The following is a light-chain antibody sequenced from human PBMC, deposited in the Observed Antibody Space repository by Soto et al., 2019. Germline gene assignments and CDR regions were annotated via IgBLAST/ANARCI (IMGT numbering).Light chain of an antibody. J-gene: IGLJ2*01. CDR3: ETWDSNTFVV. CDR1: SRHSSYT. CDR2: LERSGSY. V-gene: IGLV4-60*03. Sequence: QSVLTQSSSASASLGSSVKLTCTLSSRHSSYTIAWHQQQPGKAPRYLMKLERSGSYNKGSGGPDRFSGSSSGADRYLTISYLQSEDEADYYCETWDSNTFVVFGGGTKLTVL.